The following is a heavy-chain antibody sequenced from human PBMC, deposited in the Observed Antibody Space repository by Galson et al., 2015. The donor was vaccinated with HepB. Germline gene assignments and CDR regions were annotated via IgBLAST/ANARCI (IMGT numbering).Heavy chain of an antibody. J-gene: IGHJ5*02. Sequence: SLRLSCAASGFTFSNAWMNWVRQAPGKGLEWVGRIKSKADGGTTDYTAPVKGRFAISRDDSKNTLYLQMNSLKTEDTAVYYCAKRGLEWLLASWFDPWGQGTLVTVSS. CDR2: IKSKADGGTT. V-gene: IGHV3-15*01. CDR1: GFTFSNAW. D-gene: IGHD3-3*01. CDR3: AKRGLEWLLASWFDP.